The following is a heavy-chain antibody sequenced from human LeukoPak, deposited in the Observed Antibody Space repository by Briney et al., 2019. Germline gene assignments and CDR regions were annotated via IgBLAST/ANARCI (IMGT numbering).Heavy chain of an antibody. CDR1: GFTFSDYN. V-gene: IGHV3-11*01. CDR2: ITDSGNTI. CDR3: ARSIGLTGGGVDV. J-gene: IGHJ6*02. D-gene: IGHD3-9*01. Sequence: PGGSLRLSCAASGFTFSDYNMNWVRQAPGKGLEWFSYITDSGNTIHYADSVKDRFTISRDNAKNSLYLQMNSLRAEDTAVYYCARSIGLTGGGVDVWGQGTTVTVSS.